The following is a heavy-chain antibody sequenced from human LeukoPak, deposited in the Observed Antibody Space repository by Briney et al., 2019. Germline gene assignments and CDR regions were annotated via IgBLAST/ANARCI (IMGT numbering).Heavy chain of an antibody. D-gene: IGHD6-13*01. CDR3: AAAAGTDYYYGMDV. V-gene: IGHV3-64*01. CDR1: GFTFTTFG. CDR2: ISSNGGST. Sequence: GGSLRLSCAASGFTFTTFGINWVRQAPGKGLEYVSAISSNGGSTYYANSVKGRFTISRDNSKNTLYLQMGSLRAEDMAVYYCAAAAGTDYYYGMDVWGQGTTVTVSS. J-gene: IGHJ6*02.